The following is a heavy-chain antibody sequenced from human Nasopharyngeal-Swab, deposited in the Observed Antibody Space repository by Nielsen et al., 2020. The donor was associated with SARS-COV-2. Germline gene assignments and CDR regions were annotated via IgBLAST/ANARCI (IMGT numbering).Heavy chain of an antibody. CDR3: AREYYDILTGYLQAYYYGMDV. V-gene: IGHV3-23*03. J-gene: IGHJ6*02. D-gene: IGHD3-9*01. CDR2: IYSGGSST. Sequence: VRQAPGKGLEWVSVIYSGGSSTYYADSVKGRFTISRDNSKNTLYLQMNSLRAEDTAVYYCAREYYDILTGYLQAYYYGMDVWGQGTTVTVSS.